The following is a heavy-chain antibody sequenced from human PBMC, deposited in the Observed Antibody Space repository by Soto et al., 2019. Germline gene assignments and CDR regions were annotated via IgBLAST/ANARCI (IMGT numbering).Heavy chain of an antibody. CDR2: IYYSGST. Sequence: TSETLSLTCTVSGGSISSYYWSWIRQPPGKRLEWIGHIYYSGSTNYNPSLKSRVTISVDTSKNQLSLKLSSVTAADTAVYYCASSLVRGRNWFDPWGQGTLVTVSS. CDR1: GGSISSYY. J-gene: IGHJ5*02. D-gene: IGHD4-17*01. CDR3: ASSLVRGRNWFDP. V-gene: IGHV4-59*08.